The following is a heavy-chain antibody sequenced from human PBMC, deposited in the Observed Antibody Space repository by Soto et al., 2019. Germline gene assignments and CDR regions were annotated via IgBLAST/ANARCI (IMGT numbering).Heavy chain of an antibody. CDR3: ARVGTDFWSGYYLYFDY. CDR1: GGSISIYD. V-gene: IGHV4-59*01. D-gene: IGHD3-3*01. Sequence: SETLSLTCTVSGGSISIYDWSWIRQPTRKRLEWNRYIYYSRNTNYNPSLKSRVTTSVATSKTQFSLKLSSVTAADTAVYYCARVGTDFWSGYYLYFDYWGQGTLVTVSS. CDR2: IYYSRNT. J-gene: IGHJ4*01.